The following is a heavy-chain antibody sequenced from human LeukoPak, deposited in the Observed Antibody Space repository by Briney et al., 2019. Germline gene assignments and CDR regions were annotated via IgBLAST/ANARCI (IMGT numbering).Heavy chain of an antibody. D-gene: IGHD6-19*01. CDR3: ARKIAVAAPFDY. Sequence: SGPALVKPTQTLTLTCTFSGFSLSTTGMCVSWIRQPPGKALEWLARIDWDDDKFYSTSLKTRLTVSKDTSKNQVVLTVTNMDPVDTATYYCARKIAVAAPFDYWGKGTLVTVSS. V-gene: IGHV2-70*17. CDR2: IDWDDDK. CDR1: GFSLSTTGMC. J-gene: IGHJ4*02.